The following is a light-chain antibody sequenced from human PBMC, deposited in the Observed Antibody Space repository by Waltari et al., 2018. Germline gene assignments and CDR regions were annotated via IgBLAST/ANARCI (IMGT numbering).Light chain of an antibody. CDR1: RSVLYSSNNKNY. CDR3: QQYYSTPLT. V-gene: IGKV4-1*01. CDR2: WAS. Sequence: DIVMTKSPDSLAVPMGERDTITCKSRRSVLYSSNNKNYLAWYQQKQGQPPKLLIYWASIRESGVPDRFSGSGSGTDFTLTISSLQAEDVSVYYCQQYYSTPLTFGQGTKLEIK. J-gene: IGKJ2*01.